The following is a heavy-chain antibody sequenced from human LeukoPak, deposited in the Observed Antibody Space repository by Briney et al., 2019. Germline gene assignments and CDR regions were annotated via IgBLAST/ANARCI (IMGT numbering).Heavy chain of an antibody. V-gene: IGHV4-59*01. D-gene: IGHD1-26*01. Sequence: PSETLSLTCAVYSGSFSGYYWSWIRQPPGKVLEWIGYVFHTGSTNYNPSLKSRVTISVDTSKNQFSLKLSSVTAADTAVYYCARDRGSQPFIDYWGQGTLVTVSS. CDR3: ARDRGSQPFIDY. CDR2: VFHTGST. CDR1: SGSFSGYY. J-gene: IGHJ4*02.